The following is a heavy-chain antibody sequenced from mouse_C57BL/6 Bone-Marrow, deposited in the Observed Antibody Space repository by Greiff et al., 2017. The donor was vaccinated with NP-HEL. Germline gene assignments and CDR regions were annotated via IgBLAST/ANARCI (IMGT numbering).Heavy chain of an antibody. V-gene: IGHV5-17*01. CDR1: GFTFSDYG. CDR3: ARKSNFAY. CDR2: ISSGSSTI. D-gene: IGHD2-5*01. J-gene: IGHJ3*01. Sequence: EVKLVESGGGLVKPGGSLKLSCAASGFTFSDYGMHWVRQAPEKGLEWVAYISSGSSTIYYADTVKGRFTISRDNAKNTLFLQMTSLRSEDTAMYYCARKSNFAYWGQGTLVTVSA.